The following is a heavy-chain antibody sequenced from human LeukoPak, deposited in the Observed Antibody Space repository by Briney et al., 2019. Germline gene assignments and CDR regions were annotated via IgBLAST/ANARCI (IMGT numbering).Heavy chain of an antibody. CDR3: ASATEVWFGELWPPDY. D-gene: IGHD3-10*01. CDR1: GFTFSSYW. V-gene: IGHV3-7*01. Sequence: GGSLRLSCAASGFTFSSYWMSWVRQAPGKGLEWVANIKQDGSEKYYVDSVKGRFTISRDNAKNTLYLQMNSLRAEDTAVYYCASATEVWFGELWPPDYWGQGTLVTVSS. CDR2: IKQDGSEK. J-gene: IGHJ4*02.